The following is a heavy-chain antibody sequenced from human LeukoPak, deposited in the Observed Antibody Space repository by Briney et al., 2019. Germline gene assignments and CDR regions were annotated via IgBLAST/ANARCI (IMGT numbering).Heavy chain of an antibody. V-gene: IGHV3-73*01. J-gene: IGHJ4*02. Sequence: PGGSLRLSCAASGFTFSGSAMHWVRQASGKGLEWVGRIRSKANSYATAYAASVKGRLTISRDDSKNTAYLQMNSLKTEDTAVYYCTRPAGGNSLFYWGQGTLVTVSS. CDR1: GFTFSGSA. D-gene: IGHD4-23*01. CDR2: IRSKANSYAT. CDR3: TRPAGGNSLFY.